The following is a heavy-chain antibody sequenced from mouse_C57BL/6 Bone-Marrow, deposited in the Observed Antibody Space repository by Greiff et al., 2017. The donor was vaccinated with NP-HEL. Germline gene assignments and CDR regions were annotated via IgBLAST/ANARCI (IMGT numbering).Heavy chain of an antibody. CDR2: ISSGGSYT. CDR1: GFTFSSYG. D-gene: IGHD2-5*01. V-gene: IGHV5-6*01. Sequence: EVQLVESGGDLVKPGGSLKLSCAASGFTFSSYGMSWVRQTPDKRLEWVATISSGGSYTYYPDSVKGRFTISRDNAKNTLYLQMSSLKSEDTAMYYCARLAYYSNYEFAYWGQGTLVTVSA. J-gene: IGHJ3*01. CDR3: ARLAYYSNYEFAY.